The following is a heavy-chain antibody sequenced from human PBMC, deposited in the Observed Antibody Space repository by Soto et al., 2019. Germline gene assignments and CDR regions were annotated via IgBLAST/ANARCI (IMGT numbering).Heavy chain of an antibody. CDR1: GGSLSGYY. D-gene: IGHD5-12*01. J-gene: IGHJ4*02. CDR3: ARGQEGVVATH. V-gene: IGHV4-34*01. CDR2: IKDGGRT. Sequence: QVQLQQWGAGLLKPSETLSLNCAVNGGSLSGYYWNWIRQPPGKGLEWIGEIKDGGRTNYSPSLKSRATISSDTPNNQFSLRLYSVTAADTGVYYCARGQEGVVATHWDQGTLVTVSS.